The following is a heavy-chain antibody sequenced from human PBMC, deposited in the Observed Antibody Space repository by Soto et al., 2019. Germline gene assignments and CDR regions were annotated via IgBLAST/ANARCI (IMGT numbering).Heavy chain of an antibody. J-gene: IGHJ4*02. CDR1: DDSINSDKYY. D-gene: IGHD3-9*01. V-gene: IGHV4-39*01. Sequence: QLQLQESGPGLVKPSETLSLTCSVSDDSINSDKYYWGWIRQPPGKGRERIGSIYYRGNAHYNPSLQTRVTISLDKSKSQFSLKLNSVTAADSAVYFCARLEGLATISYYFDFWGPGALVTVSS. CDR2: IYYRGNA. CDR3: ARLEGLATISYYFDF.